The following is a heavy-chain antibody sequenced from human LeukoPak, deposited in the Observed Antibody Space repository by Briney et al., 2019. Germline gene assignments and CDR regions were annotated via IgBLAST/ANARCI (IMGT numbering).Heavy chain of an antibody. CDR3: ARMYSGTSYYFDF. J-gene: IGHJ4*02. CDR2: FSYSGST. D-gene: IGHD1-26*01. CDR1: GVSISDYH. V-gene: IGHV4-59*01. Sequence: SETLSLTCSVSGVSISDYHWIWIRQPPAKGLEWMGYFSYSGSTRYNPSLKSRVTVSVDTSKNQFSLRLNSEAAADTAVYCCARMYSGTSYYFDFWGQGTLVTVSS.